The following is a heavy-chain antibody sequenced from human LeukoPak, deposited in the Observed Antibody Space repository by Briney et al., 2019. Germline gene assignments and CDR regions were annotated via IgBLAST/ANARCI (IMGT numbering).Heavy chain of an antibody. D-gene: IGHD1-26*01. Sequence: GESLKISCKGSGYSFTTYWIGWVRQMPGKGLEWVGIIYPGDSDTRYSPSFQGQVTISVDKSINTAYLQWSSLKASDTAMYFCARQDYWELPGYWGQGTLVTVSS. CDR1: GYSFTTYW. V-gene: IGHV5-51*01. J-gene: IGHJ4*02. CDR3: ARQDYWELPGY. CDR2: IYPGDSDT.